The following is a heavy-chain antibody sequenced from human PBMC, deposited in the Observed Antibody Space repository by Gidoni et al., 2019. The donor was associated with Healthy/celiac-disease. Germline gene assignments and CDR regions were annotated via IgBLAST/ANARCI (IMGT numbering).Heavy chain of an antibody. J-gene: IGHJ5*02. CDR3: AKDPGAVAGIAFWFDP. V-gene: IGHV3-30*18. D-gene: IGHD6-19*01. Sequence: QGQRVESGGGEVERGRSRRRSWAAAGCTFRSYGMHWGRQAAGKGLGWVAVISYVGRNTYYADSVKGRFTISRDNSKNTLYLQMNSLRAEDTAVYYCAKDPGAVAGIAFWFDPWGQGTLVTVSS. CDR1: GCTFRSYG. CDR2: ISYVGRNT.